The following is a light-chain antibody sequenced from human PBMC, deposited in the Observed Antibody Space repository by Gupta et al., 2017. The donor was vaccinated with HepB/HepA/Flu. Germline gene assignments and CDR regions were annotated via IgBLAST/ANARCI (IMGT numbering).Light chain of an antibody. J-gene: IGLJ3*02. CDR1: TGAVTSRHY. CDR3: LLSYSGPRV. V-gene: IGLV7-46*01. Sequence: QAVVTQEPSLTVSPGGTVTLTCGSSTGAVTSRHYPYWFQQKPGQAPRTLIYDTTNKHSWTPARFSASLLGGKAALTLSGAQPEDEAEYYCLLSYSGPRVFGGGTKLTGL. CDR2: DTT.